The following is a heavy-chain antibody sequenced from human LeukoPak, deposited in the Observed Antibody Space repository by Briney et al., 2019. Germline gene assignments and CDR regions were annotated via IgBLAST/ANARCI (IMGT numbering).Heavy chain of an antibody. CDR3: ARFPPHSSGYYWDLDY. D-gene: IGHD3-22*01. J-gene: IGHJ4*02. V-gene: IGHV1-69*02. CDR1: GGTFSSYT. CDR2: IIPILGIA. Sequence: SVKVSCKASGGTFSSYTISWVRQAPGQGREWMGRIIPILGIANYAQKFQGRVTITADKSTSTAYMELSSLRSEDTAVYYCARFPPHSSGYYWDLDYWGQGTMVTVFS.